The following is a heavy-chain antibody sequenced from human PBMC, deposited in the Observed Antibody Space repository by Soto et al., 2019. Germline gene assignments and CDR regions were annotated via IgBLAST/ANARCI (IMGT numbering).Heavy chain of an antibody. D-gene: IGHD3-22*01. V-gene: IGHV1-18*01. Sequence: ASVKVSCKASGYTFTSYGISWVRQAPGQGLEWMGWISAYNGNTNYAQKLQGRVTMTTDTSTSTAYMELSSLRSEDTAVYYCASTDYYDSSGYYYEAAYWGQGTLVTVSS. CDR2: ISAYNGNT. CDR1: GYTFTSYG. J-gene: IGHJ4*02. CDR3: ASTDYYDSSGYYYEAAY.